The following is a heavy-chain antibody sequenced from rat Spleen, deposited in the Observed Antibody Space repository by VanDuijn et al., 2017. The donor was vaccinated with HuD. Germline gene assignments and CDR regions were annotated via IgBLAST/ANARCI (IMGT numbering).Heavy chain of an antibody. D-gene: IGHD1-2*01. J-gene: IGHJ3*01. CDR2: ISPSGGDT. Sequence: EVQLVESGGGLVQPGRSLRLSCAASGFTFSNYDMAWVRQAPTKGLEWVASISPSGGDTYYPDSVKGRFTISRDNAKSTLYLQMNSLRSEDTATYYCTTRPYYSSLNWFPYWGQGTLVTVSS. V-gene: IGHV5-25*01. CDR1: GFTFSNYD. CDR3: TTRPYYSSLNWFPY.